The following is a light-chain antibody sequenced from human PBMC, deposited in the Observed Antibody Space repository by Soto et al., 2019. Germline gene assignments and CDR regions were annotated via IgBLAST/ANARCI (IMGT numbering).Light chain of an antibody. J-gene: IGLJ2*01. CDR1: SSEVGSYKF. CDR3: CSYAGSSTLV. V-gene: IGLV2-23*01. Sequence: QSALTQPASVSGSPGQSITISFTGTSSEVGSYKFVSWYQQHPVKAPKLMIYEGSKRPSGVSNRFSGSKSGNTASLTISGLQAEDEADYYCCSYAGSSTLVFGGGTKVTVL. CDR2: EGS.